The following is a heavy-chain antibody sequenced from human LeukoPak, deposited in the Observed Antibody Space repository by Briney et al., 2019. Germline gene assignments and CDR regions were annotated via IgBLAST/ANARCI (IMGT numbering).Heavy chain of an antibody. V-gene: IGHV1-69*05. CDR3: ARDRCSSTSCYRWFDP. D-gene: IGHD2-2*02. CDR1: GYTFTSYG. Sequence: SVKVSCKASGYTFTSYGISWVRQAPGQGLEWMGGIIPIFGTANYAQKFQGRVTITTDESTSTAYMELSSLRSEDTAVYYCARDRCSSTSCYRWFDPWGQGTLVTVSS. CDR2: IIPIFGTA. J-gene: IGHJ5*02.